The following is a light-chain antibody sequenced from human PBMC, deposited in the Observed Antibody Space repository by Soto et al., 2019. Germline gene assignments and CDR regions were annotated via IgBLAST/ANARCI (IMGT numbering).Light chain of an antibody. CDR2: EDS. V-gene: IGLV2-23*01. Sequence: QSVLTQPASVSGSPGQSITISCTGTSSDIGNYNLVSWYQQHPGKAPKLMIHEDSKRPSGVSNRFSGSKSSNTASLTISGLRTEDEADYYCCSYAGSYTWVFGGGTKLTVL. CDR1: SSDIGNYNL. CDR3: CSYAGSYTWV. J-gene: IGLJ3*02.